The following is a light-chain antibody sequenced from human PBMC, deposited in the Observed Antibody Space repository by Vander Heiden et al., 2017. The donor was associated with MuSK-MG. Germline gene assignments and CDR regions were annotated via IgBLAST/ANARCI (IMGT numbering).Light chain of an antibody. CDR1: SSDVGSDDF. CDR2: DDT. J-gene: IGLJ1*01. CDR3: CSYAGSSGLSYV. Sequence: QSALTPPASVSGSPGQSITISCTGTSSDVGSDDFVSWYQQHPGRAAKVRIYDDTKRPAGVSNRFSGSKSGNTASLTISGLQAEDEADYYCCSYAGSSGLSYVFGTGTKVTVL. V-gene: IGLV2-23*01.